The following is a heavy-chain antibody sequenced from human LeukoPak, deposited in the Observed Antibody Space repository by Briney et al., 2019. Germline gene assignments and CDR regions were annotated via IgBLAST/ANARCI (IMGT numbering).Heavy chain of an antibody. CDR1: GFTVSSNY. CDR2: IYSGGST. J-gene: IGHJ4*02. V-gene: IGHV3-66*01. Sequence: GGSLRLSCAASGFTVSSNYMSWVRQAPGKGLEWVSVIYSGGSTYYSDSVKGRFTISRDNSKNTLYLQMNSLRAEDTAVYYCAREVAGTEDYWGQGTLVTVSS. CDR3: AREVAGTEDY. D-gene: IGHD6-19*01.